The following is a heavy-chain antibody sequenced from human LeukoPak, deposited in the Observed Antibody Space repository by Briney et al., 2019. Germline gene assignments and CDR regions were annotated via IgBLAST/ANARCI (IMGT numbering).Heavy chain of an antibody. CDR1: GGSITGYY. D-gene: IGHD4-23*01. J-gene: IGHJ4*01. CDR2: VYYSGST. Sequence: SETLSLTRTVSGGSITGYYWSWIRQPPGKGLEWIGYVYYSGSTDYNPSLRSRVTISVDTSKNQFSLRLSSVTAADTAVYYCARPLHYGGKHFDYWGHGALVTVSS. CDR3: ARPLHYGGKHFDY. V-gene: IGHV4-59*08.